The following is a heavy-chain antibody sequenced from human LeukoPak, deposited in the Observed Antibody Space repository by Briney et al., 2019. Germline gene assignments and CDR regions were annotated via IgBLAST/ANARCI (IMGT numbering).Heavy chain of an antibody. D-gene: IGHD2-8*02. CDR2: IYYSGST. CDR1: GFTFSSYE. Sequence: GSLRLSCAASGFTFSSYEMNWVRQPPGKGLEWIGSIYYSGSTYYNPSPKSRVTISVDTSKNQFSLKLSSVTAADTAVYYCARARTAPNWFDPWGQGTLVTVSS. CDR3: ARARTAPNWFDP. V-gene: IGHV4-39*07. J-gene: IGHJ5*02.